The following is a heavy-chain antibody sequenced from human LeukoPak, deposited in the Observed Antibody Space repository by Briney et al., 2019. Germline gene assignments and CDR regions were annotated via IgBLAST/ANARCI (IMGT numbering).Heavy chain of an antibody. V-gene: IGHV4-34*01. D-gene: IGHD2-21*02. CDR1: GGSFSGYY. J-gene: IGHJ5*02. CDR2: INHSGST. CDR3: ASQYCGGDCYSRRDWFDT. Sequence: SETLSRTCAVYGGSFSGYYWSWIRQPPGKGREWIGEINHSGSTNYNPSLKSRVTISVDTSKNQFSLKLSSVTAADTAVYYCASQYCGGDCYSRRDWFDTWGQGTLVTVSS.